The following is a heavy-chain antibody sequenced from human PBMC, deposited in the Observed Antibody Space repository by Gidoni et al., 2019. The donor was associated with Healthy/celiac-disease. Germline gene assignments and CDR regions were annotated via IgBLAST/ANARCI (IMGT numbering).Heavy chain of an antibody. CDR2: IIPIFGTA. V-gene: IGHV1-69*06. Sequence: QVQLVQSGAEVKKPGSSVKVSCKASGGTFSSYAFSWVRQAPGQGLEWMGGIIPIFGTANYAQKFQGRVTITADKSTSTAYMELSSLRSEDTAVYYCARTRSKVTVVTADAFDIWGQGTMVTVSS. D-gene: IGHD2-15*01. J-gene: IGHJ3*02. CDR3: ARTRSKVTVVTADAFDI. CDR1: GGTFSSYA.